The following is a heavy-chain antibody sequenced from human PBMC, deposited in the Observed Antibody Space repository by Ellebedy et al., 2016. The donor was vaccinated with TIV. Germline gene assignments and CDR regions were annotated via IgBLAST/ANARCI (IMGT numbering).Heavy chain of an antibody. CDR1: GFTFRAHW. D-gene: IGHD4-17*01. CDR3: ARDLTTVTTTLYYYGMDV. Sequence: GESLKISCAASGFTFRAHWMSWVRQAPGKGLEWVANINQDGSEKHYVDSVKGRFTISRDNSKNTLYLQMGSLRAEDTAVYYCARDLTTVTTTLYYYGMDVWGQGTTVTVSS. J-gene: IGHJ6*02. CDR2: INQDGSEK. V-gene: IGHV3-7*03.